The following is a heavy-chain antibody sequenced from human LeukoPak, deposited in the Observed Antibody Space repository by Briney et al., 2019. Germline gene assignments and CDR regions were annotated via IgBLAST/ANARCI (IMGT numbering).Heavy chain of an antibody. CDR2: ISYDGSNK. V-gene: IGHV3-30-3*01. Sequence: TGGSLRLSCAASGFTFSSYAMHWVRQAPGKGLEWVAVISYDGSNKYYADSVKGRFTISRDTSKNTLYLQMSSLRAEDTAVYYCARDAYSSEFWGQGTLVTVSS. D-gene: IGHD6-25*01. CDR1: GFTFSSYA. CDR3: ARDAYSSEF. J-gene: IGHJ4*02.